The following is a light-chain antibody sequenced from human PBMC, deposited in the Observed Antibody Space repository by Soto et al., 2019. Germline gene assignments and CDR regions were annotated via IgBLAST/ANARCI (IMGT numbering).Light chain of an antibody. J-gene: IGLJ1*01. CDR3: SSYTTISTYV. CDR1: SSDIGYYDY. V-gene: IGLV2-14*01. Sequence: QSVLTQPASVSGSLGQSITISCTGTSSDIGYYDYVSWYQQHPGKAPKVMIFEVTNRPSGVSNRFSGSKSGNTASLTISGLQAEDEADYYCSSYTTISTYVFGTGTKVTVL. CDR2: EVT.